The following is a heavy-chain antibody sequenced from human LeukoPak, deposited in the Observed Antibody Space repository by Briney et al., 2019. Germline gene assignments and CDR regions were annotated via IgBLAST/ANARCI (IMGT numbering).Heavy chain of an antibody. V-gene: IGHV3-30*18. CDR2: ISYDGSNK. CDR1: GFTFSSYG. Sequence: GGSLRLSCAASGFTFSSYGMRWVRQAPGKGLEWVAVISYDGSNKYYADSVKGRFTISRDNSKNTLYLQMNSLRAEDTAVYYCAKDLENYFDYWGQGTLVTVSS. D-gene: IGHD5-24*01. J-gene: IGHJ4*02. CDR3: AKDLENYFDY.